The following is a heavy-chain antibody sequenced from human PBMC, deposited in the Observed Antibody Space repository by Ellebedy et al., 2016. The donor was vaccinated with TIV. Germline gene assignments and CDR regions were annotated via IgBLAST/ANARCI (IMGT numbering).Heavy chain of an antibody. D-gene: IGHD6-6*01. CDR2: ISSSGSTI. CDR3: ASVGIAARL. CDR1: GFTFSDYY. V-gene: IGHV3-11*01. Sequence: GESLKISXAASGFTFSDYYMSWIRQAPGEGLEWVSYISSSGSTIYYADSVKGRFTISRDNAKNSLYLQMNSLRAEDTAVYYCASVGIAARLWGQGTTVTVSS. J-gene: IGHJ6*02.